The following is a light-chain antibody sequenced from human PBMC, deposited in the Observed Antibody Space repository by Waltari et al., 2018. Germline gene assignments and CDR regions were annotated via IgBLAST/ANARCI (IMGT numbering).Light chain of an antibody. CDR3: CSYAGSNTFVL. V-gene: IGLV2-23*02. CDR2: EVN. CDR1: SSDVGFYNL. J-gene: IGLJ2*01. Sequence: QSALTQPASVSGSPGQSLTISCTGTSSDVGFYNLVSWYQQHPGKAPKLIIFEVNKRPSWISNRFSASKSGNTASLTISALQAEDEADYYCCSYAGSNTFVLFGGGTTLTVL.